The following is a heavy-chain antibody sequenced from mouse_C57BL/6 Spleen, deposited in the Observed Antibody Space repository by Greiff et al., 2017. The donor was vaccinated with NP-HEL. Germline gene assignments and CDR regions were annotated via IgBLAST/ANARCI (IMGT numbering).Heavy chain of an antibody. V-gene: IGHV5-17*01. CDR2: ISSGSSTI. CDR1: GFTFSDYG. CDR3: ARSTGTGAMDY. Sequence: EVQLVESGGGLVKPGGSLKLSCAASGFTFSDYGMHWVRQAPEKGLEWVAYISSGSSTIYYADTVKGRFTISRDNAKNTLFLQMTSLGSEDTAMYYCARSTGTGAMDYWGQGTSVTVSS. D-gene: IGHD4-1*02. J-gene: IGHJ4*01.